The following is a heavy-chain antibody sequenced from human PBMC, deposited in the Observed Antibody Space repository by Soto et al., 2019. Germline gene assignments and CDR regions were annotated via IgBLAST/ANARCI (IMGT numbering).Heavy chain of an antibody. V-gene: IGHV5-51*01. CDR1: GYSFSTYW. D-gene: IGHD1-26*01. CDR2: IYPSDSDT. Sequence: GESLKISCKGSGYSFSTYWIGWVRQMPGKGLQWMGIIYPSDSDTRYSPSFQGQVTISADKSISTAFLQWNTLKASDTAIYYSAKLGWPHERVMDVRDEGTTVTVSS. CDR3: AKLGWPHERVMDV. J-gene: IGHJ6*04.